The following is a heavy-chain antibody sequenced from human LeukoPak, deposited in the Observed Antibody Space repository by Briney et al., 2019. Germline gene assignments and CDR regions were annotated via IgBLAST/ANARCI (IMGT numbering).Heavy chain of an antibody. D-gene: IGHD1-14*01. Sequence: GGSLRLSCVASGFTLSNYWMSWVRQAPGKGLEWVANIKEDGSEKYYVGSVKGRFTISRDNSKNTMSVQMDDLRAEDTAVYYCTRYNNDHFDYWGQGTLVTVSS. CDR1: GFTLSNYW. CDR2: IKEDGSEK. CDR3: TRYNNDHFDY. V-gene: IGHV3-7*01. J-gene: IGHJ4*02.